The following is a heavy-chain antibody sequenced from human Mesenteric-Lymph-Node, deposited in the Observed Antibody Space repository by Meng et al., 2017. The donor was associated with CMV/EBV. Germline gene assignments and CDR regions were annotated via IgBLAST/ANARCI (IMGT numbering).Heavy chain of an antibody. D-gene: IGHD6-6*01. CDR3: ARDTQRRYSSSSPRDFDF. CDR1: GYTFTNYG. V-gene: IGHV1-18*01. J-gene: IGHJ4*02. CDR2: ISPYNGDT. Sequence: ASVKVSCKASGYTFTNYGISWVRQAPGQGLEWMGWISPYNGDTNYAQKLQDRVTMTTDTSTSTAYMELRSLRSDDTAVYYCARDTQRRYSSSSPRDFDFWGQGTLVTVSS.